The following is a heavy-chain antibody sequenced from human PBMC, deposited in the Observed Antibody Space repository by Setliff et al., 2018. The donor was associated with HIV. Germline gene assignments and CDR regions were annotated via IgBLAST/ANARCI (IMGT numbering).Heavy chain of an antibody. J-gene: IGHJ6*03. V-gene: IGHV4-34*01. D-gene: IGHD3-3*01. Sequence: PETLSLTCAAYGGSFSGLYCSWIRQATGKGLEWIGEVNHDRITNYNPYLKSRVTISVDTSKNKFSLTLNSVTAADTAVYYCARGSRQLTIFGVVFKTNYYFMDVWGKGTAVTVSS. CDR1: GGSFSGLY. CDR3: ARGSRQLTIFGVVFKTNYYFMDV. CDR2: VNHDRIT.